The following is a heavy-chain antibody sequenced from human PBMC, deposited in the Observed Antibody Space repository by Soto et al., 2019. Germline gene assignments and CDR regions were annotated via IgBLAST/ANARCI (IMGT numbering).Heavy chain of an antibody. CDR3: ARADPDASVGY. D-gene: IGHD2-15*01. Sequence: SETLSLTCTVSGGSMSSYYWTWLRQSPGRVLEWNGYSSYSGSTYYNPSLKSRVTISADTSKNQFSLRMKSMIAADTAVYYCARADPDASVGYWGQGTLVTVSS. CDR2: SSYSGST. CDR1: GGSMSSYY. J-gene: IGHJ4*02. V-gene: IGHV4-59*01.